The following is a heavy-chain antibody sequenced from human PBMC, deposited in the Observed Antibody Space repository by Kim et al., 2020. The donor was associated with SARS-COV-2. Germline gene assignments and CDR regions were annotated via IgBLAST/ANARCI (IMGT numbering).Heavy chain of an antibody. J-gene: IGHJ1*01. V-gene: IGHV3-23*01. CDR3: MKGGWGWIWDH. CDR1: GFTFTGHA. D-gene: IGHD2-21*01. CDR2: IDGSDGTT. Sequence: GGSLRLSCTTSGFTFTGHAMSWVRQAPGKGLEWVSSIDGSDGTTYYVDSVRGRFTISRDDSKNTLYLQMSALRGDDTAVYYCMKGGWGWIWDHWGQGP.